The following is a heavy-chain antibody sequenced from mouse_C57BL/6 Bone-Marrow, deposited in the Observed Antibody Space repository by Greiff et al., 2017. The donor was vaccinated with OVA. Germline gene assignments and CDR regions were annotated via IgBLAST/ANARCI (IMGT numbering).Heavy chain of an antibody. CDR1: GYSITSGYY. CDR3: AREGAY. CDR2: ISYDGSN. V-gene: IGHV3-6*01. Sequence: EVQLQESGPGLVKTSQSLSLTCSVTGYSITSGYYWNWIRQFPGNKLEWMGYISYDGSNNYNPSLKNRISITRDTSKNQFFLKLNSVTTEDTATYNSAREGAYWGQGTLVTVSA. J-gene: IGHJ3*01.